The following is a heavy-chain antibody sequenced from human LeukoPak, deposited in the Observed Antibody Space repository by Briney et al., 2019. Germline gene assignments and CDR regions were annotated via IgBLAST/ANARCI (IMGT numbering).Heavy chain of an antibody. J-gene: IGHJ6*02. D-gene: IGHD3-9*01. CDR2: IYTSGST. Sequence: SETLSLTCTVSGGSINSYYWSWIRQPAGKGLEWIGRIYTSGSTNYNPSLKSRVTMSVDTSKNQFSLKLSSVTAADTAVYYCARAPLSYYDILTGLPPATNYGMDVWGQGTTVTVSS. CDR1: GGSINSYY. V-gene: IGHV4-4*07. CDR3: ARAPLSYYDILTGLPPATNYGMDV.